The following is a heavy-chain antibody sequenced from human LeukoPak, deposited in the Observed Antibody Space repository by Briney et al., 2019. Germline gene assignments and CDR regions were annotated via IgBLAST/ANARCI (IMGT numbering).Heavy chain of an antibody. D-gene: IGHD6-19*01. Sequence: GGSLRLSCAASGFNFRDHWMDWVRQAPGKGLEWVGHIKTDGSETYYLDSLSGRFSISRDNTNNALYLQMNSLRVEDTAVYYCVKNNGWFHLAQWGQGTTVTVSS. CDR3: VKNNGWFHLAQ. J-gene: IGHJ6*02. V-gene: IGHV3-7*03. CDR1: GFNFRDHW. CDR2: IKTDGSET.